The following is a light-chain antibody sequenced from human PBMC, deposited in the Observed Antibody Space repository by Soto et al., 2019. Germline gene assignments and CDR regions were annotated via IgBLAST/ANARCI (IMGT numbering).Light chain of an antibody. J-gene: IGKJ2*01. CDR2: DTS. Sequence: DIQMTQSPSSLSASVGDRVTITCQASHDVTKYLNWYQQKPGKAPKLLIYDTSNLETGVPFRFSGRLSGTNFTLTISSLRPEDFATYYCQYYGNFPPMFTFGQGTKLEMK. V-gene: IGKV1-33*01. CDR1: HDVTKY. CDR3: QYYGNFPPMFT.